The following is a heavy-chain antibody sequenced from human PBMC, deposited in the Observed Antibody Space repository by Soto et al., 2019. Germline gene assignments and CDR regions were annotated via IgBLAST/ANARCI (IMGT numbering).Heavy chain of an antibody. CDR1: GGSISSYY. CDR2: IYYSGST. Sequence: SETLSLTCTVSGGSISSYYWSWIRQPPGKGLEWIGYIYYSGSTNYNPSLKSRVTISVDTSKNQFSLKLSSVTAADTAVYYCARTYYDILTGYYLFDYWGQGTLVTVPQ. CDR3: ARTYYDILTGYYLFDY. V-gene: IGHV4-59*01. D-gene: IGHD3-9*01. J-gene: IGHJ4*02.